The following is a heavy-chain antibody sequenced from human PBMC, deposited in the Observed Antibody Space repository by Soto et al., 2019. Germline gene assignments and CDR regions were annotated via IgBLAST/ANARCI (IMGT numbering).Heavy chain of an antibody. Sequence: GGSLRLSCAASGGNFSDYYMSWIRQAPGKGLEWVSYISSSGSTIYYADSVKGRFTISRDNAKNSLYLQMNSLRAEDTAVYYCARDCSSTSCYIFAFDIWGQGTMVTVSS. CDR3: ARDCSSTSCYIFAFDI. J-gene: IGHJ3*02. CDR2: ISSSGSTI. V-gene: IGHV3-11*01. CDR1: GGNFSDYY. D-gene: IGHD2-2*02.